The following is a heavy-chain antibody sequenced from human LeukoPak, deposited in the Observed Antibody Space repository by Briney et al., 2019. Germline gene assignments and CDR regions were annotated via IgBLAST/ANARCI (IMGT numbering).Heavy chain of an antibody. Sequence: SETLSLTCTVSGGSISSGGYYWSWIRQPPGKGLEWIGYIYHSGSTYYNPSLKSRVTISVDRSKNQFSLKLSSVTAADTAVYYCARDLPQPRDIVVVPAAIHAFDIWGQGTMVTVSS. J-gene: IGHJ3*02. CDR2: IYHSGST. CDR1: GGSISSGGYY. D-gene: IGHD2-2*01. V-gene: IGHV4-30-2*01. CDR3: ARDLPQPRDIVVVPAAIHAFDI.